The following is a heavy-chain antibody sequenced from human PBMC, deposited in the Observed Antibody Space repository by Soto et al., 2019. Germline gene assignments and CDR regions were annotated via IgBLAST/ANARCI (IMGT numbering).Heavy chain of an antibody. J-gene: IGHJ4*02. CDR3: ARVWGYCSSTSCYSESGLAY. V-gene: IGHV1-46*01. D-gene: IGHD2-2*01. CDR2: INPSGGST. CDR1: GYTFTSYY. Sequence: ASVKVSCKASGYTFTSYYMHWVRQAPGQGLEWMGIINPSGGSTSYAQKFQGRVTMTRDTSTSTVYMELSSLRSEDTAVYYCARVWGYCSSTSCYSESGLAYWGQGTLVTVSS.